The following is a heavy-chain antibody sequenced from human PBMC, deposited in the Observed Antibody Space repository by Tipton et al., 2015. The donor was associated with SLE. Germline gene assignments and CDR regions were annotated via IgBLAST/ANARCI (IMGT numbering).Heavy chain of an antibody. V-gene: IGHV3-23*01. D-gene: IGHD6-6*01. CDR3: AKDLIGSSRSYFDY. CDR1: GFTLTNYA. CDR2: ISGSGGST. Sequence: GSLRLSCAAPGFTLTNYAMSWVRQAPGKGLEWVSAISGSGGSTYYADSLKGRFTISRDNSKNTLYLQMNSLRVEDTAVYYCAKDLIGSSRSYFDYWGQGTLVTVAS. J-gene: IGHJ4*02.